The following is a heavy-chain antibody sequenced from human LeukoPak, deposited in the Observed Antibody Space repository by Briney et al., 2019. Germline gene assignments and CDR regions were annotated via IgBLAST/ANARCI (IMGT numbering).Heavy chain of an antibody. J-gene: IGHJ6*03. Sequence: ASVKVSCKASGYTFTSYYMHWVRQAPGQGLEWMGIINPSGGSTSYAQKFQGRVTMTRDMSTSTVYMELSSLRSEDTAVYYCARGASKSGWQQLSYYYYYMDVWGKGTTVTVSS. CDR3: ARGASKSGWQQLSYYYYYMDV. V-gene: IGHV1-46*01. CDR1: GYTFTSYY. CDR2: INPSGGST. D-gene: IGHD6-13*01.